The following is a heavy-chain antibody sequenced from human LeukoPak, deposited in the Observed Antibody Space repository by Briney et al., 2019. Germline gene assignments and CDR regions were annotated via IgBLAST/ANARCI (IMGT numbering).Heavy chain of an antibody. CDR3: TMSRGAFDI. D-gene: IGHD3-22*01. CDR1: GGSFSGYY. Sequence: ETLSLTCAVYGGSFSGYYWSWIRQPPGKGLEWIGEINHSGSTNYNPSLRSRVTISVDTSKNQFSLKLSSVTAADTAVYYCTMSRGAFDIWGQGTMVTVSS. CDR2: INHSGST. J-gene: IGHJ3*02. V-gene: IGHV4-34*01.